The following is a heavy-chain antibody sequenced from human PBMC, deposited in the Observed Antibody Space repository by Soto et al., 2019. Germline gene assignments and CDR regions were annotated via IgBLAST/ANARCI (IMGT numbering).Heavy chain of an antibody. V-gene: IGHV4-4*02. Sequence: LSLTCAVSGGSISSSNWWSWVRQPPGKGLEWIGEIYHSGSTNYNPSLKSRVTISVDKSKNQFSLKLSSVTAADTAMYYCARGSRVKIPAATGRDYYYHGLDVWAQGTAVTVSS. CDR1: GGSISSSNW. CDR3: ARGSRVKIPAATGRDYYYHGLDV. J-gene: IGHJ6*02. CDR2: IYHSGST. D-gene: IGHD1-26*01.